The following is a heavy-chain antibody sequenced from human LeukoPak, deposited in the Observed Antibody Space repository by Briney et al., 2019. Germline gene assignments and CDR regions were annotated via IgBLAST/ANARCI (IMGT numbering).Heavy chain of an antibody. CDR3: AKPDGDYVGQLDAFDI. Sequence: GGSLRLSCAASGFTFSSYEMNWVRQAPGKGLEWVSYISSSGSTIYYADSVKGRFTISRDNAKKSLYLQMNSLRAEDTAVFYCAKPDGDYVGQLDAFDIWGQGTMVTVSS. CDR1: GFTFSSYE. D-gene: IGHD4-17*01. V-gene: IGHV3-48*03. J-gene: IGHJ3*02. CDR2: ISSSGSTI.